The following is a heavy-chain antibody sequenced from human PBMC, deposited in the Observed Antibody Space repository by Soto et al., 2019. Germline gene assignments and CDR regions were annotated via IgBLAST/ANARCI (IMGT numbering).Heavy chain of an antibody. CDR1: GGSISSYY. CDR3: AREGVSRRWYNYYGMDV. CDR2: IYYSGST. J-gene: IGHJ6*02. V-gene: IGHV4-59*01. Sequence: PSETLSLTCTVSGGSISSYYWSWIRQPPGKGLEWIGYIYYSGSTNYNPSLKSRVTISVDTSKNQFSLKLSSVTAADTAVYYCAREGVSRRWYNYYGMDVWGQGTTVTVSS. D-gene: IGHD3-10*01.